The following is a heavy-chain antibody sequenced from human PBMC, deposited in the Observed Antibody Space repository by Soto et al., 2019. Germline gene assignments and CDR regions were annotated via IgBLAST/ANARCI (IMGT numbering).Heavy chain of an antibody. V-gene: IGHV1-18*01. CDR1: GYTFTSYD. CDR2: ISAYNGNT. Sequence: QVQLVQSGAEVKKPGASVKVSCKASGYTFTSYDIRWVRQAPGQGLEWMGWISAYNGNTNYAQKLQDRVTMTTDTSTSTPSMELRSLRSDATPVYYSASEAGTMGAGWFDPWGQGTLVTVSS. CDR3: ASEAGTMGAGWFDP. D-gene: IGHD3-10*01. J-gene: IGHJ5*02.